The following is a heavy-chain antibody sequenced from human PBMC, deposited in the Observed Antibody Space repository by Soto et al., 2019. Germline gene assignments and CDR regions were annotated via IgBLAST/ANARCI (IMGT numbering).Heavy chain of an antibody. J-gene: IGHJ5*02. V-gene: IGHV4-59*12. D-gene: IGHD3-10*01. CDR3: ARYGSQSALTNWFDP. CDR1: GDSITGSY. Sequence: TSETLSLTCTVSGDSITGSYWSWIRQPPGKTLEWIGYIYHSGTTTYNPSLKSRVSISVDTSKNQFSLRLTSVTAADTAVYYCARYGSQSALTNWFDPWGQGTLVTVSS. CDR2: IYHSGTT.